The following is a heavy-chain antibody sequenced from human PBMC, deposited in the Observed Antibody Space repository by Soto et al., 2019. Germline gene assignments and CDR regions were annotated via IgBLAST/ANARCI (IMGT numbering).Heavy chain of an antibody. J-gene: IGHJ5*02. D-gene: IGHD2-15*01. V-gene: IGHV2-5*02. CDR3: AHRQGYCSGGSCPPWFDP. CDR2: IYWDDDK. Sequence: QITLKESGPTLVKPTQTLTLTCTFSGFSLSTSGVGVGWIRQPPGKALEWLALIYWDDDKRYSPSLKSRLTSTQDTSKNQVVLTMTNMDPVDTATYYCAHRQGYCSGGSCPPWFDPWGQGTLVTVSS. CDR1: GFSLSTSGVG.